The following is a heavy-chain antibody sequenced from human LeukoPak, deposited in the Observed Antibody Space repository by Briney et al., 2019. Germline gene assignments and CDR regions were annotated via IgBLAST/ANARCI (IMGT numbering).Heavy chain of an antibody. J-gene: IGHJ3*02. D-gene: IGHD1-1*01. V-gene: IGHV3-7*03. CDR1: GFTFSSYW. Sequence: GGSLRLSCAVSGFTFSSYWMSWVRQAPGKGLEWVANIKEDGSEKNHVDSVKGRFTISRDNTKNSLYLQMNSLRAEDTAVYYCAVERPGGASAFEIWGQGTLVTVSS. CDR3: AVERPGGASAFEI. CDR2: IKEDGSEK.